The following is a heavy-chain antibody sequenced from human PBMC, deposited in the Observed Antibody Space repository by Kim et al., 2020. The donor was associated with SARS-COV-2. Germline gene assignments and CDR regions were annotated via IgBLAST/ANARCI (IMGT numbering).Heavy chain of an antibody. V-gene: IGHV3-21*01. CDR3: ARGDCSGTSCYTYYYYGMNV. J-gene: IGHJ6*02. CDR2: ISSSSSYI. D-gene: IGHD2-2*01. CDR1: GFTFSSYT. Sequence: GGSLRLSCAASGFTFSSYTINWVRQAPGKGLEWVSSISSSSSYIYYADSVKGRFTISRDNARNSLYLQMNSLRAEDTAVYYCARGDCSGTSCYTYYYYGMNVWGQGTTVTVSS.